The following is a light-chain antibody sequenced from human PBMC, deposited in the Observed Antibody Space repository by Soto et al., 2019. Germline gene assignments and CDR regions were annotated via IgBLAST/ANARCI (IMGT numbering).Light chain of an antibody. J-gene: IGLJ2*01. Sequence: QSVLTQPASVSGSPGPSITISCAGTRDDIGAYDYVSWYQQHPGNAPKLLVHEVTNRPSGVSDRFSGSKSGNTASLTISGLQAEDEADYYCNSYTNSSAVVFGGGTKVTVL. CDR2: EVT. CDR1: RDDIGAYDY. CDR3: NSYTNSSAVV. V-gene: IGLV2-14*01.